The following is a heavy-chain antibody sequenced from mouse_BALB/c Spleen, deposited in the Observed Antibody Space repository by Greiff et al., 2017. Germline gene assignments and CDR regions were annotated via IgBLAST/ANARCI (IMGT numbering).Heavy chain of an antibody. J-gene: IGHJ3*01. CDR3: ARTEHAY. CDR1: GFTFSSYT. Sequence: EVQVVESGGGLVQPGGSLKLSCAASGFTFSSYTMSWVRQTPEKRLEWVAYISNGGGSTYYPDTVKGRFTISRDNAKNTLYLQMSSLKSENTAMYYCARTEHAYWGQGTLVTVSA. CDR2: ISNGGGST. V-gene: IGHV5-12-2*01.